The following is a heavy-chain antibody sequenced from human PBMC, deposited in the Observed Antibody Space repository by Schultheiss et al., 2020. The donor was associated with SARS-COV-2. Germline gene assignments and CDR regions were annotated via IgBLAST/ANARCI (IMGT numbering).Heavy chain of an antibody. Sequence: GGSLRLSCAASGFTFSSYWMHWVRQAPGKGLVWVSRINSDGSSTSYADSVKGRFTISRDNAKNTLYLQMNSLRAEDTAVYYCARTRAGQWLAPTDYWGQGTLVTVSS. CDR3: ARTRAGQWLAPTDY. J-gene: IGHJ4*02. CDR1: GFTFSSYW. CDR2: INSDGSST. D-gene: IGHD6-19*01. V-gene: IGHV3-74*01.